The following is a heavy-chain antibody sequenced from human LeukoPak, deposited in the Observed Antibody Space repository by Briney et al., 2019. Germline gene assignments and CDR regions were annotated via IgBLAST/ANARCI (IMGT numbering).Heavy chain of an antibody. CDR3: ATRSIIAVDQIDAFDI. J-gene: IGHJ3*02. Sequence: GGSLRLSCAASGFTFSLYEINWVRQVPGKGLEWVAYISSSGTIYYADSVKGRFTISRDNVKTSLSLQMNSLRAEDTAVYYCATRSIIAVDQIDAFDIWGQGTMVTVSS. D-gene: IGHD6-19*01. CDR1: GFTFSLYE. V-gene: IGHV3-48*03. CDR2: ISSSGTI.